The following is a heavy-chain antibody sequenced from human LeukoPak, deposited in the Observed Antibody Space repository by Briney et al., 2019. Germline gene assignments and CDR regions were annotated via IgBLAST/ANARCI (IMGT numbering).Heavy chain of an antibody. D-gene: IGHD4-23*01. V-gene: IGHV4-59*01. CDR1: GGSISSYY. Sequence: PSETLSLTCTVSGGSISSYYWSWIRQPPGKGLEWIGYIYYSGSTNYNPSLKSRVTISVLTSKNRFSLKLSSVTAADTAVYYCATLTGGDDDFDIWGQGTMVTASS. J-gene: IGHJ3*02. CDR3: ATLTGGDDDFDI. CDR2: IYYSGST.